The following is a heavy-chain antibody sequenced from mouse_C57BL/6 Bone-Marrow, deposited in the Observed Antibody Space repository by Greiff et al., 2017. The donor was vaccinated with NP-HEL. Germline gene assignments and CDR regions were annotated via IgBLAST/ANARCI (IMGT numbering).Heavy chain of an antibody. CDR3: ARENYGSSPAWFAY. J-gene: IGHJ3*01. Sequence: EVQLVESGGGLVQSGRSLRLSCATSGFTFSDFYMEWVRQAPGKGLEWIAASRNKANDYTTEYSASVKGRFIVSRDTSQSILYLQMNALRAEDTAIYYCARENYGSSPAWFAYWGQGTLVTVSA. CDR2: SRNKANDYTT. V-gene: IGHV7-1*01. CDR1: GFTFSDFY. D-gene: IGHD1-1*01.